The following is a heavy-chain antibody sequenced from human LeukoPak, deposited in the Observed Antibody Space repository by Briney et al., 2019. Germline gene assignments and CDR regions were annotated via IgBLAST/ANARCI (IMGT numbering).Heavy chain of an antibody. Sequence: RPGGSLRLSCAASGITFSSYGMHWVRQAPGKGPEWVAVISYDESNKYYADFVKGRFTISRDNSKNTLYLQMNSLRAEDTAVYYCARDSSGWSYYYGMDVWGQGTTVTVSS. CDR1: GITFSSYG. V-gene: IGHV3-30*03. CDR3: ARDSSGWSYYYGMDV. CDR2: ISYDESNK. J-gene: IGHJ6*02. D-gene: IGHD6-19*01.